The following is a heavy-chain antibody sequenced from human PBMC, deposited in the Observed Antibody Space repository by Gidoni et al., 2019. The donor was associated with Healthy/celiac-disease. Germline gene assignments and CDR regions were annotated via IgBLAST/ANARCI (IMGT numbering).Heavy chain of an antibody. D-gene: IGHD3-3*01. Sequence: YYNPSLKSRVTISIDTSKNQFSLKLSSVTAADTAIYYCAKDQGFLEIPYWGQGTLVTVSS. V-gene: IGHV4-30-2*04. J-gene: IGHJ4*02. CDR3: AKDQGFLEIPY.